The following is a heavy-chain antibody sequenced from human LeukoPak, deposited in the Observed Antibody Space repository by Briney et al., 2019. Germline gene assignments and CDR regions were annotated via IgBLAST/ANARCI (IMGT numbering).Heavy chain of an antibody. J-gene: IGHJ4*02. V-gene: IGHV3-23*01. CDR2: ISGSGDNT. CDR1: GFTFSSYA. CDR3: AKGSILDY. Sequence: GGSLRLSCAASGFTFSSYAMSWVRQVPGKGLEWVSVISGSGDNTYYADSVKGRFTISRDNSKNMLYLQMNSLRAEDTAVYYCAKGSILDYWGQGTLVTVSS. D-gene: IGHD6-6*01.